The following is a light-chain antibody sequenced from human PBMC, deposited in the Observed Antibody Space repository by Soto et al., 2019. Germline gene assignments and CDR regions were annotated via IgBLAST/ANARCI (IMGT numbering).Light chain of an antibody. CDR1: QSISSW. J-gene: IGKJ4*01. CDR2: KAS. CDR3: QQYDSYPLT. V-gene: IGKV1-5*03. Sequence: DIQMTQSPSTLSASVGDIVTITCRASQSISSWLAWYQQKPGKAPNLLIYKASTLESGVPSRFSGSGSGTGFTLTVSSLQPDDFATYYCQQYDSYPLTFGGGTKVDIK.